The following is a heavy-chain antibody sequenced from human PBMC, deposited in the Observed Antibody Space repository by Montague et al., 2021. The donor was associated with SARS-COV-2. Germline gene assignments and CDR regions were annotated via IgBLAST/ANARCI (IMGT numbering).Heavy chain of an antibody. CDR2: IDWXXXK. Sequence: PALVKPTQTLTPTCTFSGFSLSTSGMCVSWIRQPPGKALEWLARIDWXXXKYYSTSLKTRLTISKDTSKNQVVLTMTNMDPVDTATYYCARETGTTVSLDYWGQGTLVTVSS. J-gene: IGHJ4*02. D-gene: IGHD1-7*01. CDR3: ARETGTTVSLDY. V-gene: IGHV2-70*11. CDR1: GFSLSTSGMC.